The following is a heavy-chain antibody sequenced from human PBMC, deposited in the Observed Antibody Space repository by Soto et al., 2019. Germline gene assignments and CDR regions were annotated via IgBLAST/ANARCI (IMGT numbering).Heavy chain of an antibody. V-gene: IGHV3-74*01. CDR1: GFTFSRFW. J-gene: IGHJ4*02. Sequence: EVQLVESGGGLVQPGGSRRLSCAVSGFTFSRFWMHWVRQAPGEGLVWVSRINTDGSSTSYADSVKGRFTISRDNAKNTLYLQMNSLRVEDTAMYYCAKRGVDTFGLSYWGQGTLVTVSS. CDR2: INTDGSST. D-gene: IGHD3-10*01. CDR3: AKRGVDTFGLSY.